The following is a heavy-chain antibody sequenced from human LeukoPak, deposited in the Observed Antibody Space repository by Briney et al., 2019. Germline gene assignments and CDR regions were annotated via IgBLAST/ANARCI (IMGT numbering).Heavy chain of an antibody. J-gene: IGHJ5*02. CDR3: AKVGGGSYQESWFDP. CDR1: GFTFSSYA. V-gene: IGHV3-23*01. Sequence: GGSLRLSCAASGFTFSSYAMSWVRQAPGKGLEWVSAISGSGGSTYYADSVKGRFTISRDNSKNTLYLQMNSLRAEDTAVYYCAKVGGGSYQESWFDPWGQGTLVTVSS. D-gene: IGHD1-26*01. CDR2: ISGSGGST.